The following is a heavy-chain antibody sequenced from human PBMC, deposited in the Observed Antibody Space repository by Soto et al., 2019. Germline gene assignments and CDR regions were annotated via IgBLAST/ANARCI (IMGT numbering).Heavy chain of an antibody. J-gene: IGHJ6*02. Sequence: PGGSLRLSCAASGFTVSSNYMSWVRQAPGKGLEWVSVIYSGGSTYYADSVKGRFTISRDNSKNTLYLQMNSLRAEDTAVYYCARPITGTSYGMDVWGQGTTVTVSS. CDR2: IYSGGST. CDR1: GFTVSSNY. D-gene: IGHD1-7*01. CDR3: ARPITGTSYGMDV. V-gene: IGHV3-53*01.